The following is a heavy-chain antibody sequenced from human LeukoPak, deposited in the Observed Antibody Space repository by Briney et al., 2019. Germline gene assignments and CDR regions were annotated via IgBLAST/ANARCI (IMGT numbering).Heavy chain of an antibody. J-gene: IGHJ4*02. V-gene: IGHV3-30*02. Sequence: GGSLRLSCAASGFIFSSYGMHWVRQAPGKGLEWVAFIRYDGSNKYYADSVKGRFTISRDNSKNTLYLQMNSLRAEDTAVYYCAKTSQQWLDSYFDYWGQGTLVTVSS. CDR2: IRYDGSNK. CDR1: GFIFSSYG. CDR3: AKTSQQWLDSYFDY. D-gene: IGHD6-19*01.